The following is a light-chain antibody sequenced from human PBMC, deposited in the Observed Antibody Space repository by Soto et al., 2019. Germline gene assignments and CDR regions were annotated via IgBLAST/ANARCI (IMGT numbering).Light chain of an antibody. CDR1: QSISSY. V-gene: IGKV1-39*01. CDR2: AAS. CDR3: QQSYSTPRT. Sequence: DIQMTQSPSSLSASVGDRVTITCRASQSISSYLNWYQQKPGKAPKLLMYAASSLQSGVPSRFSGSGSGTDFILTISSLQPEDFATYYCQQSYSTPRTFGQGTRLEIK. J-gene: IGKJ5*01.